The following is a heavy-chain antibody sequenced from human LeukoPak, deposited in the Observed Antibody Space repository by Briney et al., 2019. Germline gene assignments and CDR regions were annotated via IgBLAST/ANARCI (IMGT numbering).Heavy chain of an antibody. CDR2: ISYSGRT. J-gene: IGHJ5*02. V-gene: IGHV4-59*08. Sequence: PSETLSLTCTVSGGSISNNYWSWIRQPPGKGLEWIGYISYSGRTSQNPSLKSRVTISVDASKNQFSLTLSSVTAADTAVYYCARRRSGDYGHWFDRWGQGTLVTVSS. CDR3: ARRRSGDYGHWFDR. D-gene: IGHD4-17*01. CDR1: GGSISNNY.